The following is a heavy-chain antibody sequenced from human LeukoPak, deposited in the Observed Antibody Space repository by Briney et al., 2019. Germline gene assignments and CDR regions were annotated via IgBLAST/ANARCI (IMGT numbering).Heavy chain of an antibody. CDR1: GYTFTSYY. CDR3: ARVPTLAYCGGDCYIDY. D-gene: IGHD2-21*02. Sequence: GASVKVSCKASGYTFTSYYMHWVRQAPGQGLEWMGIINPSGGSTSYAQKFQGRVTMTRDTSTSTVYMELSSLRSEDTAVYYCARVPTLAYCGGDCYIDYWGQGTLVTVSS. J-gene: IGHJ4*02. V-gene: IGHV1-46*01. CDR2: INPSGGST.